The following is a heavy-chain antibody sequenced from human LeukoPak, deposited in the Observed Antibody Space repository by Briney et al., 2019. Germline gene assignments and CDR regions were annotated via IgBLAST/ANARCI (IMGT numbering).Heavy chain of an antibody. CDR3: ARGRWELSDAFDI. CDR2: IYTSGST. V-gene: IGHV4-61*02. CDR1: GGSISSGSYY. D-gene: IGHD1-26*01. J-gene: IGHJ3*02. Sequence: SETLSLTCTVSGGSISSGSYYWSWIRQPAGKGLEWIGRIYTSGSTNYNPSLQSRVTISVDTSKNQFSLKLSSVTAADTAVYYCARGRWELSDAFDIWGQGTMVTVSS.